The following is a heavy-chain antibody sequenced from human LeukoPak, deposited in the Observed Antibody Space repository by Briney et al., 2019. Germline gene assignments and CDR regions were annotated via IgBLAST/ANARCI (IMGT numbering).Heavy chain of an antibody. Sequence: GGSLRLSCAASGFSFDDYAMHWVRQAPGKGLEWVSGISWNSGSIGYSDSVKGRSTISRDNAKNSLYLQMNSLRAEDTALYYCATGYPGGYWGQGTLVTVSS. J-gene: IGHJ4*02. CDR3: ATGYPGGY. CDR1: GFSFDDYA. D-gene: IGHD3-9*01. CDR2: ISWNSGSI. V-gene: IGHV3-9*01.